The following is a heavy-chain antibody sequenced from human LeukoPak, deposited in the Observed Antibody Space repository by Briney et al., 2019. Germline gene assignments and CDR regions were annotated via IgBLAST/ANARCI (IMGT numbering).Heavy chain of an antibody. Sequence: KPSETLFLTCTVSGGSLSSSRYYLGWIPQPPGKGLEWVGGIYYSGSTYYNPSLKSRVTISVDTSKNQFSLKLSSVTAADTAVYYCARQDLAAARDAFDIWGQGTMVTVSS. CDR1: GGSLSSSRYY. J-gene: IGHJ3*02. CDR2: IYYSGST. V-gene: IGHV4-39*01. D-gene: IGHD6-13*01. CDR3: ARQDLAAARDAFDI.